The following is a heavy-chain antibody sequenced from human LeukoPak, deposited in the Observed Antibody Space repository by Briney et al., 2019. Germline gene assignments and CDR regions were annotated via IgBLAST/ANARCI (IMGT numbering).Heavy chain of an antibody. D-gene: IGHD6-13*01. CDR2: IWYDGSNE. CDR3: ARDKIAAADY. CDR1: GFTFSSYG. J-gene: IGHJ4*02. Sequence: PGGSLRLSCAASGFTFSSYGMHWVRQAPGKGLEWVAVIWYDGSNEYYADSVKGRFTISRDNSKDTLYLQMNSLRAEDTAVYYCARDKIAAADYWGQGTLVTVSS. V-gene: IGHV3-33*01.